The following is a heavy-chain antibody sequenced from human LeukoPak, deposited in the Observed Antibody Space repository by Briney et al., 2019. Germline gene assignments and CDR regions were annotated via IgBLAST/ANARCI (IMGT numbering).Heavy chain of an antibody. CDR1: GFTFSNYG. Sequence: GGSLRLSCVASGFTFSNYGIHWVRQAPGKGLEWVAFIRYDGSNKYYADSVRGRFSISRDNSKNTLYLQMSSLRAEDTAVYHCAKEYSSGWHDAFDIWGQGTMVTVSS. V-gene: IGHV3-30*02. CDR2: IRYDGSNK. J-gene: IGHJ3*02. CDR3: AKEYSSGWHDAFDI. D-gene: IGHD6-19*01.